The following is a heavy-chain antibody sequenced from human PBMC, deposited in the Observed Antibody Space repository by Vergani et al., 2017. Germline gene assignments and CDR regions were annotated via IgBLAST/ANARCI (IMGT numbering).Heavy chain of an antibody. CDR3: ARDRFDYGDYELDS. V-gene: IGHV3-66*02. CDR1: GFTVSSYS. J-gene: IGHJ4*02. Sequence: EVQLVESGGGLVQPGGSLRLACAASGFTVSSYSMNWVRQAPGKGLQWVSILYTPGTADYVESVKGRFTVSRDDSKNVLYLQMTSLGADETAIYFCARDRFDYGDYELDSWGQGTLVTVSS. D-gene: IGHD4-17*01. CDR2: LYTPGTA.